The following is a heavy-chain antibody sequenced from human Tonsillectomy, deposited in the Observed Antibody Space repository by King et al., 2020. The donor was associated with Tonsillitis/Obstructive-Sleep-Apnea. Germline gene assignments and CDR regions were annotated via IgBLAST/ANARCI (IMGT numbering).Heavy chain of an antibody. D-gene: IGHD3-22*01. Sequence: VQLVESGGGLVQPGGSLRLSCAASGFTFSSYEMNWVRQAPGKGLEWVSYISRSGSTIYYADSVKGRFTISRDNAKNSLYLQMNSLRAEDTAVYYCARSLYYDSSGYYYEYFDYWGQGTLVTVSS. V-gene: IGHV3-48*03. J-gene: IGHJ4*02. CDR1: GFTFSSYE. CDR2: ISRSGSTI. CDR3: ARSLYYDSSGYYYEYFDY.